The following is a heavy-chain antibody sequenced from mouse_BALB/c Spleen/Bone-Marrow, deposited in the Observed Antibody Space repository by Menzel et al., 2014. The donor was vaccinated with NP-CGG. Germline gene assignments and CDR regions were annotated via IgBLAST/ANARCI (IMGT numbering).Heavy chain of an antibody. J-gene: IGHJ3*01. Sequence: VQRVESGPGLVSPSQSLSIPCTVSGFSLTNYCVHWVRQPPGKGLEWLGAIWAGGSTNYKSALMSRLSISKDNSKSQVFLKMNRLQTDDTAMYDCARDGATATLAYWGQGTLVTVSA. V-gene: IGHV2-9*02. CDR2: IWAGGST. CDR1: GFSLTNYC. D-gene: IGHD1-2*01. CDR3: ARDGATATLAY.